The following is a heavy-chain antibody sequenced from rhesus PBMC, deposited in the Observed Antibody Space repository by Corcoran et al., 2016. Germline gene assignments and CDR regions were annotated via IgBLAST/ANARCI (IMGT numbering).Heavy chain of an antibody. CDR1: GFSLSTSGIG. D-gene: IGHD2-21*01. V-gene: IGHV2-1*01. J-gene: IGHJ4*01. CDR2: IYWDDDK. Sequence: QVTLKESGPALVKPTQTLTLTCTFAGFSLSTSGIGVVWIRQPPGKTLEGLAHIYWDDDKRYRTSLKSRLTISKDTSKNQVVLTMTNVDPVDTATYYCARSPSSILYFDSWGQGVLVTVSS. CDR3: ARSPSSILYFDS.